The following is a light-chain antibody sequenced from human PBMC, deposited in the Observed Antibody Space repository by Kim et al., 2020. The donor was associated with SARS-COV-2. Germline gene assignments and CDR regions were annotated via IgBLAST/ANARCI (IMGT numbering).Light chain of an antibody. CDR1: SDNVGNQG. Sequence: QAGLTQPPSVSKDLRQTATLTCTGNSDNVGNQGAAWLQQQQGHPPKLLSYRTNNRPSGISERFSASRSGNTASLTITGLQPEDEADYYCSAWDSSLRAWGFRGRTKLNVL. CDR2: RTN. J-gene: IGLJ3*02. CDR3: SAWDSSLRAWG. V-gene: IGLV10-54*01.